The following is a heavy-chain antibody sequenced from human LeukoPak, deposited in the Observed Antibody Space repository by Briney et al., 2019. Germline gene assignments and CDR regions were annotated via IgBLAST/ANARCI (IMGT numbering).Heavy chain of an antibody. CDR3: ARDTRGESDY. D-gene: IGHD2-2*01. CDR1: GFTFSSYS. CDR2: ISSSSDTI. V-gene: IGHV3-48*04. Sequence: GGSLRLSCAVSGFTFSSYSMNWVRQAPGKGLEWVSYISSSSDTIYYADSVKGRFTISRDNAQNSLYLQMNSLRAEDTAVYYCARDTRGESDYWGQGTQVTVSS. J-gene: IGHJ4*02.